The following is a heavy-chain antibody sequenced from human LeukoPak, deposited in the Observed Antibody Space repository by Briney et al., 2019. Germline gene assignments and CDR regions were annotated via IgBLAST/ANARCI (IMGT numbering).Heavy chain of an antibody. CDR1: GFNFWNTG. Sequence: GGSLRLSCAVAGFNFWNTGMSWVRQAPGKGLEWVSAIGGGGSDTKYTDSVKGRFTILRDISKNTLYLQMNSLRAEDTAVYYCAKGDSSSWPYAFDIWGQGTMVTVSS. V-gene: IGHV3-23*01. J-gene: IGHJ3*02. CDR3: AKGDSSSWPYAFDI. D-gene: IGHD6-13*01. CDR2: IGGGGSDT.